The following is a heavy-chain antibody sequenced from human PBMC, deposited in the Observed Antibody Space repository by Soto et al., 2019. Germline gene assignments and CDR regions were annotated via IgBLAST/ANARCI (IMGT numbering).Heavy chain of an antibody. J-gene: IGHJ3*02. Sequence: SETLSLTCTVSGGSISSGGYYWSLIRQHPGKGLEWIGYIYYSGSTYYNPSLKSRVTISVDTSKNQFSLKLSSVTAADTAVYYCAREPYYDSKRCAFDIWGQGTMVT. CDR3: AREPYYDSKRCAFDI. V-gene: IGHV4-31*03. D-gene: IGHD3-22*01. CDR2: IYYSGST. CDR1: GGSISSGGYY.